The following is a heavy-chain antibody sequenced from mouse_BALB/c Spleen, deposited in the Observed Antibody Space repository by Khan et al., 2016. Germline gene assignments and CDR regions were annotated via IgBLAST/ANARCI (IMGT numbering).Heavy chain of an antibody. CDR3: ARGRAMITTPFGY. J-gene: IGHJ2*01. D-gene: IGHD2-4*01. CDR2: IYPGSGST. CDR1: GYTFTDYV. V-gene: IGHV1-77*01. Sequence: QVQLKQSGPELVKPGASVKMSCKASGYTFTDYVISWVKQRTGQGLEWIGEIYPGSGSTYYNEKFKGKATLTADKSSNTAYMQLSSLTSEDSAVYFWARGRAMITTPFGYWGQGTTLTVSS.